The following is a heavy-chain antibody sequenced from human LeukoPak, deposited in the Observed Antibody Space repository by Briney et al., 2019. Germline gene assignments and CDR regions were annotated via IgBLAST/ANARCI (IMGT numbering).Heavy chain of an antibody. CDR3: ARTGDYYDSSGYYL. J-gene: IGHJ5*02. CDR2: INSDVSST. V-gene: IGHV3-74*01. D-gene: IGHD3-22*01. CDR1: GFTFSSYW. Sequence: GGSLRLSCAASGFTFSSYWMHWVRQAPGKGLAWVSRINSDVSSTSYADSVKGRFTISRDNAKNTLYLQMNSRRAEDTAVYYCARTGDYYDSSGYYLWGQGTLVTVSS.